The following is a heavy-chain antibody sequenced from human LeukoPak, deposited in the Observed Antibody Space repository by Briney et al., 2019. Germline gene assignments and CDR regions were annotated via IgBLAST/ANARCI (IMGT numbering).Heavy chain of an antibody. Sequence: GGSLRLSCAASGFTFSSYAMSWVRQAPGKGLEWVSAISGSGGSTYYADSVKGRFTISRDNSKNTLYLQMKSLRAEDTAVYYCASPYYYDSSGYYYGPDFWGQGTLVTVSS. J-gene: IGHJ4*02. CDR2: ISGSGGST. D-gene: IGHD3-22*01. CDR1: GFTFSSYA. CDR3: ASPYYYDSSGYYYGPDF. V-gene: IGHV3-23*01.